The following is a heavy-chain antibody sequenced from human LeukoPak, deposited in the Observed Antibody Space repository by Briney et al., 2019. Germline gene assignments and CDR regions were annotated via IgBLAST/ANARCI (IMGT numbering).Heavy chain of an antibody. Sequence: KASETLSLTCAVYGGSFSGYYWSWIRQPPGKGLEWIGEINHSGSTNYNPSLKSRVTISVDTSKSQFSLKLSSVTAADTAVYYCATREVVKNWFDPWGQGTLLPVFS. J-gene: IGHJ5*02. CDR1: GGSFSGYY. CDR3: ATREVVKNWFDP. V-gene: IGHV4-34*01. D-gene: IGHD4-23*01. CDR2: INHSGST.